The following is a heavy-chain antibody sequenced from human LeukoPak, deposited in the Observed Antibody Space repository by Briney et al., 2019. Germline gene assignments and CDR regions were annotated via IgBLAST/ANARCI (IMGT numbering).Heavy chain of an antibody. V-gene: IGHV3-9*01. Sequence: PGGSLRLSCAASGFTFDDYAMHWVRQAPGKGLEWVSGISWNSGSIGYADSVKGRFTISRDNAKNSLYLQMNSLRAEDTALYYCAKDIRLRGSSSWHRPFDYWGQGTLVTVSS. J-gene: IGHJ4*02. CDR2: ISWNSGSI. D-gene: IGHD6-13*01. CDR3: AKDIRLRGSSSWHRPFDY. CDR1: GFTFDDYA.